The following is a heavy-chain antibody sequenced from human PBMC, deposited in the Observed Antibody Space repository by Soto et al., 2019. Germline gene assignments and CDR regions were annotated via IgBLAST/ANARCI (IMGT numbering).Heavy chain of an antibody. CDR2: ISAYNGNT. D-gene: IGHD3-3*01. Sequence: GXSLKCSCRASVYTFTSYGSSWVRQAPGQGLEWMGWISAYNGNTNYAQKLQGRVTMTTDTSTSTAYMELRSLRSYDTAVYYCARNTYYDFWSGYGWLRYYYGMDVWGQGTTVTVSS. V-gene: IGHV1-18*01. CDR1: VYTFTSYG. CDR3: ARNTYYDFWSGYGWLRYYYGMDV. J-gene: IGHJ6*02.